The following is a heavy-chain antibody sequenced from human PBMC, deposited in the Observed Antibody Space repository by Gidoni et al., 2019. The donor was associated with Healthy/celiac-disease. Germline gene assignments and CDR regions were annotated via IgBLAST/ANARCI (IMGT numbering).Heavy chain of an antibody. D-gene: IGHD1-26*01. V-gene: IGHV4-4*02. CDR2: IYHSGST. CDR3: ARVGGGYLPRPGYGMDV. CDR1: GGSISTRHW. Sequence: QVQLQESGPGLVKPSGTLSLTCAVSGGSISTRHWWSWVRQPPGKGLEWIGEIYHSGSTNYNPSLKSRVTISVDKSKNQFSLKLSSVTAADTAVYYCARVGGGYLPRPGYGMDVWGQGTTVTVSS. J-gene: IGHJ6*02.